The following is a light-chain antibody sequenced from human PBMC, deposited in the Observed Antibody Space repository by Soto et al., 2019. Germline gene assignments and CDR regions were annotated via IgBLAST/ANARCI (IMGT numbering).Light chain of an antibody. CDR3: QQTFSPPSIS. CDR1: QSISTY. J-gene: IGKJ5*01. CDR2: AAS. V-gene: IGKV1-39*01. Sequence: DIQMTQSPSSLSASVGDRVTITCRASQSISTYLNWYQQEPGKAPKLLIYAASILQGGVPSRFRGSGSGSEFTLTISRLQPEDFATYYGQQTFSPPSISFGQGTRLGI.